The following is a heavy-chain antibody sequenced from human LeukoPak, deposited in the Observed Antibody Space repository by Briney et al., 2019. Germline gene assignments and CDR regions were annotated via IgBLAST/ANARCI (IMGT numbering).Heavy chain of an antibody. CDR2: ISWNSGSI. CDR3: AKQAISDAFDI. V-gene: IGHV3-9*01. J-gene: IGHJ3*02. CDR1: GFTFDGYA. Sequence: PGGSLRLSCAASGFTFDGYAMHWVRQAPGKGLEWVSGISWNSGSIGYADSVKGRFTISRDNAKNSLYLQMDSLRAEDTALYYCAKQAISDAFDIWGQGTMVTVSS. D-gene: IGHD5-12*01.